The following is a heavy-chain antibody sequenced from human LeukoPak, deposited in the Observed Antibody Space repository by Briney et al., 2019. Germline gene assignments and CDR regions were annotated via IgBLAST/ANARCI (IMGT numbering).Heavy chain of an antibody. CDR1: GYTFTSYV. V-gene: IGHV1-3*01. J-gene: IGHJ4*02. CDR2: ISAGNGNT. Sequence: GASVKVSCKASGYTFTSYVIHWVRQAPGQRPEWMGWISAGNGNTKYSQKFQGRVTITRDTSASTAYMELSSLRSEDTAVYYCARDFSSRWYVFGYWGQGILVTVSS. D-gene: IGHD6-13*01. CDR3: ARDFSSRWYVFGY.